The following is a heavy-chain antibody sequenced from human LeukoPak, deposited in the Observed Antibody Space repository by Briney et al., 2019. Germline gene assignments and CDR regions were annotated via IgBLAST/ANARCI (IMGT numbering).Heavy chain of an antibody. D-gene: IGHD3-10*01. J-gene: IGHJ3*02. CDR2: IKQDGSEK. CDR3: ARHYGSGSTLSNDAFDI. CDR1: GFTSSSYW. V-gene: IGHV3-7*01. Sequence: PGGSLRLSCAASGFTSSSYWMSWVRQAPGKGLEWVANIKQDGSEKYYVDSVKGRFTISRDNAKNSLYLQMNSLRAEDTAVYYCARHYGSGSTLSNDAFDIWGQGTMVTVSS.